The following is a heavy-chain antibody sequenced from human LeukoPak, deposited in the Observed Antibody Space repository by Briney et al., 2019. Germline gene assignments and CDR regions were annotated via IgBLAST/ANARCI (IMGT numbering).Heavy chain of an antibody. J-gene: IGHJ6*02. V-gene: IGHV1-69*13. CDR3: ARCPVRGVINYYYYGMDV. Sequence: SVKVSCKASGGTFSSYAISWVRQAPGKGLEWMGGIIPIFGTASYAQKFQGRVTISADESTSTAYMELSSLRSEDTAVYYCARCPVRGVINYYYYGMDVWGQGTTVTVSS. CDR2: IIPIFGTA. D-gene: IGHD3-10*01. CDR1: GGTFSSYA.